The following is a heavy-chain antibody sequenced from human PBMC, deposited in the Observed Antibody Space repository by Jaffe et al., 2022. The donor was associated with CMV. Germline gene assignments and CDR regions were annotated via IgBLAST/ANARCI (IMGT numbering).Heavy chain of an antibody. CDR2: ISRSGSTI. V-gene: IGHV3-48*03. CDR3: ARDRPTTFGVVDY. J-gene: IGHJ4*02. Sequence: EVQLVESGGGLVQPGGSLRLSCAASGFTFSSYDMNWVRQAPGKGLEWVSYISRSGSTIFYADSVKGRFTISRDNAKDSLYLQMNSLRADDTAVYYCARDRPTTFGVVDYWGQGTLVTVSS. CDR1: GFTFSSYD. D-gene: IGHD3-3*01.